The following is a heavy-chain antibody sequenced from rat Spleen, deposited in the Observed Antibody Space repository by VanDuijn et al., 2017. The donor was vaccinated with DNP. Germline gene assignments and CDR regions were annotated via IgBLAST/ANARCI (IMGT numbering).Heavy chain of an antibody. CDR1: GFTFSDYA. CDR3: ATLNLARARDYFDY. V-gene: IGHV5-7*01. CDR2: ISYDGSRT. Sequence: EVQLVESGGGLVQPGRSLKLSCAASGFTFSDYAMAWVRQAPQKGLEWFTTISYDGSRTYYPYSVKGRFTISRDNAKSTLYLQMDSLRSEDTATYYCATLNLARARDYFDYWGQGVMVTVSS. D-gene: IGHD1-3*01. J-gene: IGHJ2*01.